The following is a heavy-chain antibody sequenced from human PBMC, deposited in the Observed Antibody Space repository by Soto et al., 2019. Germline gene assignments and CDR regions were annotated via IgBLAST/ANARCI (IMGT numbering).Heavy chain of an antibody. CDR3: ARDLPEPFGVVIARLQY. V-gene: IGHV1-18*01. Sequence: QVQLVQSGAEVKKPGASVKVSCKASGYTFTSYGISWVRQAPGQGLEWMGWISAYNGNTNYAQKLQGRVTMTTDTSTSTAYMELRSLSSDDTAVYYCARDLPEPFGVVIARLQYWGQGTLVTVSS. J-gene: IGHJ4*02. CDR1: GYTFTSYG. D-gene: IGHD3-3*01. CDR2: ISAYNGNT.